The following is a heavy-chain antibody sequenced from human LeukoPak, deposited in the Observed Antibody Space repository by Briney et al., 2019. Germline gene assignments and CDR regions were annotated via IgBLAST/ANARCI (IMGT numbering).Heavy chain of an antibody. CDR2: VYYSGST. CDR1: GDSINTNIYY. D-gene: IGHD3-10*01. V-gene: IGHV4-39*07. CDR3: ARHSDYYGSGSYYNQLDY. Sequence: SETLSLTCTVSGDSINTNIYYWGWIRQPPGKGLEWIGHVYYSGSTYSSPSLKGRVTILLDTSNNHFSLRLSSVTAADTAVYYCARHSDYYGSGSYYNQLDYWGQGTLVTVSS. J-gene: IGHJ4*02.